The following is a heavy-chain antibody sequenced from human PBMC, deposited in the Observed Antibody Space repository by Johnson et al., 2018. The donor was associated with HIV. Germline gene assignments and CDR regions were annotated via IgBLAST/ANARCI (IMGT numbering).Heavy chain of an antibody. V-gene: IGHV3-23*04. D-gene: IGHD1-14*01. Sequence: HLVESGGGLVQPGGSLRLSCAASGFTFSSYAMSWVRQAPGKGLEWVSAISGSGGSTYYADSVKGRFTISRDNSKNTLYLQMNSLRAEDTAVYYCARDGMAATKANIWGQGTMVTVSS. CDR2: ISGSGGST. CDR1: GFTFSSYA. CDR3: ARDGMAATKANI. J-gene: IGHJ3*02.